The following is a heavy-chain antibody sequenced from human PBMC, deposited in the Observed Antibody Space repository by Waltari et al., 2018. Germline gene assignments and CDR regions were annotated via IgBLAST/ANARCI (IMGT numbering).Heavy chain of an antibody. CDR3: AREAGSGIDWYHDY. CDR2: ISDSGTT. CDR1: DFSISSGFY. J-gene: IGHJ4*02. Sequence: QMQESGPGLVKPSETLSLMCSVSDFSISSGFYWGWLRQSPGRGLEWIGSISDSGTTLYNPSLQSRVTISLDTSKNQLSLKLGSVTAADTAVFYCAREAGSGIDWYHDYWGQGILVTVSS. D-gene: IGHD3-9*01. V-gene: IGHV4-38-2*02.